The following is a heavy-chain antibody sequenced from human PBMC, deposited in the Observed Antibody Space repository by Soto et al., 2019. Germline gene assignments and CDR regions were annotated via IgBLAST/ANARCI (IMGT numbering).Heavy chain of an antibody. CDR3: ARRVVSIAAAGAYGMDV. V-gene: IGHV5-10-1*01. Sequence: PGESLKISCKGSGYSFTSYWISWVRQMPGKGLEWMGRIDPSDSYTNYSPSFQGHVTISADKSISTAYLQWSSLKASDTAMYYCARRVVSIAAAGAYGMDVWGQGTTVTVSS. CDR2: IDPSDSYT. CDR1: GYSFTSYW. D-gene: IGHD6-13*01. J-gene: IGHJ6*02.